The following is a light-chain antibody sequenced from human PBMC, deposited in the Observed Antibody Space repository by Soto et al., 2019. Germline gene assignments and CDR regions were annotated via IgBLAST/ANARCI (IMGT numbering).Light chain of an antibody. V-gene: IGKV1-5*03. CDR2: KAS. CDR1: QSVNTW. Sequence: DIPMTQSPSTLSASVGDTVTITCRASQSVNTWLAWYQQKPGVAPKLLIYKASTLESGVPSRFSGSGSGTEFTLTISGLQPDDFATYYCQQYNTYSRTFGPGTKVDVK. J-gene: IGKJ3*01. CDR3: QQYNTYSRT.